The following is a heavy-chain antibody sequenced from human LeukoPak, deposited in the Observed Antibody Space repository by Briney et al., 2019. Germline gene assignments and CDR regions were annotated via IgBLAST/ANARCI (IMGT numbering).Heavy chain of an antibody. J-gene: IGHJ4*02. Sequence: ASAKVSCKASGYTFTDYYMHWVRQAPGQGLEWMGWIIPNSGGTHYEQKFQGRVTMTRDTSISTAYMELSRLRSDDTAVYYCASGGYDSSGHYDYWGQGTLVTVSS. CDR1: GYTFTDYY. V-gene: IGHV1-2*02. CDR3: ASGGYDSSGHYDY. CDR2: IIPNSGGT. D-gene: IGHD3-22*01.